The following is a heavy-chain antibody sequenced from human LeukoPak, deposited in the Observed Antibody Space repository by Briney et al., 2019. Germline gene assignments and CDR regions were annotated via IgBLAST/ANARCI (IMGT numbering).Heavy chain of an antibody. J-gene: IGHJ5*02. D-gene: IGHD3-10*01. CDR3: ASLSITMVRGVITRSPWFDP. Sequence: PSETLSLTCTVSGGSISSSSYYWGWIRQPPGKGLEWIGSIYYSGSTYYNPSLKSRVTISVDTSKNQFSLKLSSVTAADTAVYYCASLSITMVRGVITRSPWFDPWGQGTLVTVSS. CDR2: IYYSGST. CDR1: GGSISSSSYY. V-gene: IGHV4-39*01.